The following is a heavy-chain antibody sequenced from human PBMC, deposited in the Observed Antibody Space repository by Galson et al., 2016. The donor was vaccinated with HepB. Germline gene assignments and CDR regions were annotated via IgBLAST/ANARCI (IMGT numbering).Heavy chain of an antibody. V-gene: IGHV3-23*01. CDR1: GFTFATYP. D-gene: IGHD3-10*01. CDR3: AKERGSRLTMVRGVLDPFDI. Sequence: SLRLSCAGSGFTFATYPMSWVRQAPGKGLEWVSGIRGSGGGIDYADSVKGRFTISRDNSKNTVYLQMSSLRAEDTAVYYRAKERGSRLTMVRGVLDPFDIWGHGTLVTVSA. J-gene: IGHJ3*02. CDR2: IRGSGGGI.